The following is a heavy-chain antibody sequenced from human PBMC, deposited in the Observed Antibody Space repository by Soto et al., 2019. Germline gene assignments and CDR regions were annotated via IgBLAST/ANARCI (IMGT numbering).Heavy chain of an antibody. J-gene: IGHJ4*02. Sequence: SETLSLTCTVSGGSISSYYWRWIRQPPGKGLEWIGYIYYSGSTNYNPSLKSRVTISVDTSKNQFSLKLNSMTAADTAVYYCARHNYGSGSTYFDYWGQGTLVTVSS. CDR1: GGSISSYY. V-gene: IGHV4-59*08. CDR3: ARHNYGSGSTYFDY. CDR2: IYYSGST. D-gene: IGHD3-10*01.